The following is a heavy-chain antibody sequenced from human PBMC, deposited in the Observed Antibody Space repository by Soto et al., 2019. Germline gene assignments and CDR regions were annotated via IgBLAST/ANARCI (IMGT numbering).Heavy chain of an antibody. V-gene: IGHV3-74*01. D-gene: IGHD4-17*01. CDR2: INSDGSST. Sequence: GGSLRLSCAASGFTFSNYWMHWVRQAPGKGPVWVSRINSDGSSTSYADSVKGRFTISRDNAKDTLSLQMNSLRAEDTAVYYCVRDRGDDFDCWGQGTLVTVSS. CDR3: VRDRGDDFDC. CDR1: GFTFSNYW. J-gene: IGHJ4*02.